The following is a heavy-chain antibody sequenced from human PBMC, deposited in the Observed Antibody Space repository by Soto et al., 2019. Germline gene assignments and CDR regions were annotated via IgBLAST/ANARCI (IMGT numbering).Heavy chain of an antibody. CDR2: TYYSGST. Sequence: QVQLQESGPGLVKPSQTLSLTCTVSGGSISSGGYYWSWIRQHPGKGLEWIGYTYYSGSTYYNPSLKSRVTIPVDTSKTQFSLKLSSVTAADTAVYYCAIYDSSGSRGFQHWGQGTLVTVSS. J-gene: IGHJ1*01. D-gene: IGHD3-22*01. CDR1: GGSISSGGYY. CDR3: AIYDSSGSRGFQH. V-gene: IGHV4-31*03.